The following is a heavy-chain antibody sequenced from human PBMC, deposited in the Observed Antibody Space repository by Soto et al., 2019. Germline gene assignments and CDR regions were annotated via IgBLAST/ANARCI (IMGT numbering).Heavy chain of an antibody. CDR2: ITSDTKTI. J-gene: IGHJ4*02. CDR1: GFTFSVYS. D-gene: IGHD6-19*01. CDR3: ARSVEGHFDY. V-gene: IGHV3-48*02. Sequence: EVQLVESGGDLVQREGSLRLSCVASGFTFSVYSMNWVRQAPGKGLEWFSYITSDTKTIKYADSVKGRFTISRDNAKNSVYLQMNSLRDEDTAVCYCARSVEGHFDYWGQGTVVTVSS.